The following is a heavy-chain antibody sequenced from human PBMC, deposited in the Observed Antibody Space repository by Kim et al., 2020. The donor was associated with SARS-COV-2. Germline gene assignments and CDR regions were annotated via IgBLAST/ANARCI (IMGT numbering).Heavy chain of an antibody. D-gene: IGHD6-25*01. CDR3: AKDHPAKGKRVYYYYYM. CDR1: GFTFSSYG. J-gene: IGHJ6*03. Sequence: GGSLRLSCAASGFTFSSYGMHWVRQAPGKGLEWVAVISYDGSNKYYADSVKGRFTISRDNSKNTLYLQMNSLRAEDTAVYYCAKDHPAKGKRVYYYYYM. V-gene: IGHV3-30*18. CDR2: ISYDGSNK.